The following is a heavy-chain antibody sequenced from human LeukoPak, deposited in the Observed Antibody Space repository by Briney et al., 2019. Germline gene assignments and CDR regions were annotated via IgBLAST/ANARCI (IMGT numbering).Heavy chain of an antibody. Sequence: SETLSLTCAVYGGSFSGYYWSWIRQPPGKGLEWIGEINHSGSTNYNPSLKSRVTISVDTSKNQFSLKLSSVTAADTAVYYCARGRAVATISPPYYMDVWGKGTTVTVSS. CDR2: INHSGST. V-gene: IGHV4-34*01. CDR3: ARGRAVATISPPYYMDV. D-gene: IGHD5-12*01. CDR1: GGSFSGYY. J-gene: IGHJ6*03.